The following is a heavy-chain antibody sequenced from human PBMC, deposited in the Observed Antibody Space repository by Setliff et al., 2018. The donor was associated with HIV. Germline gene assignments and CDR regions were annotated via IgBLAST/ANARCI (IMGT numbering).Heavy chain of an antibody. V-gene: IGHV3-9*01. CDR3: TKARAVGEFYYYSMDV. CDR2: ISWNSETI. J-gene: IGHJ6*02. Sequence: LRLSCAASGFTFDDYAMYWVRLLPGKGLEWVSGISWNSETIGYADSVKGRFTISRDNAKNSLYLQMSSLRVEDTALYYCTKARAVGEFYYYSMDVWGQGTTVTVSS. D-gene: IGHD6-13*01. CDR1: GFTFDDYA.